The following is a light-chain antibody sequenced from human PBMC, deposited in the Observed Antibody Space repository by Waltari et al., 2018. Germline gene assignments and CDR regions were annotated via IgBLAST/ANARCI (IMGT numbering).Light chain of an antibody. V-gene: IGKV3-15*01. Sequence: CMARQGVSGNLPWDQQKPGRAPRRLIYRACTRATGIPARRSGSGSWTELPLTITSLQSADFADYSCQQYDIWPPFAFGGGTKVEIK. CDR3: QQYDIWPPFA. CDR2: RAC. CDR1: QGVSGN. J-gene: IGKJ4*01.